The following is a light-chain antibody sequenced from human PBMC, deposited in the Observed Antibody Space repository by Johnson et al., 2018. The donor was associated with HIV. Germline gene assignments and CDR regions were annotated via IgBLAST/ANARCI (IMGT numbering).Light chain of an antibody. J-gene: IGLJ1*01. CDR1: SSNIENNY. CDR3: GTWDNSLNVYV. CDR2: DNN. Sequence: QSILTQPPSVSAASGQKVDISCSGSSSNIENNYLSWYQQLPHTAPKLLISDNNKRPSGIPDRFSGPKSGATATLDITGLQTGDEADYYCGTWDNSLNVYVFGTGTKVTVL. V-gene: IGLV1-51*01.